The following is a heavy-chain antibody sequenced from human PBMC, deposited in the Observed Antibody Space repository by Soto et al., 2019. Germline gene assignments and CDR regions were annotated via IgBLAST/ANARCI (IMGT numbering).Heavy chain of an antibody. Sequence: ASVKVSCKASGGTFSSYAISWVRQAPGQGLEWMGGIIPIFGTANYAQKFQGRVTITADESTSTAYMELSSLRSEDTAVYYCASPPVGSGSYHFDYWGQGTLVTVSS. CDR2: IIPIFGTA. V-gene: IGHV1-69*13. CDR3: ASPPVGSGSYHFDY. CDR1: GGTFSSYA. J-gene: IGHJ4*02. D-gene: IGHD3-10*01.